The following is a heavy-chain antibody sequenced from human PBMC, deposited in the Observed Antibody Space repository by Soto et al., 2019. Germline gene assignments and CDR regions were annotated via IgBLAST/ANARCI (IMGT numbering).Heavy chain of an antibody. CDR1: GFTFSSYG. Sequence: GSLRLSCAASGFTFSSYGMHWVRQAPGKGLEWVAVISYDGSNKYYADSVKGRFTISRDNSKNTLYLQMNSLRAEDTAVYYCAKDRYSSGPPEFDYWGQGTLVTVSS. CDR3: AKDRYSSGPPEFDY. D-gene: IGHD6-19*01. J-gene: IGHJ4*02. V-gene: IGHV3-30*18. CDR2: ISYDGSNK.